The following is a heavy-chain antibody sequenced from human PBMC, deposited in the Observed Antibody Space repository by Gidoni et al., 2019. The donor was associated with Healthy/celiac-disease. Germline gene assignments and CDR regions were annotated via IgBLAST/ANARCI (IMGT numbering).Heavy chain of an antibody. V-gene: IGHV3-21*01. CDR3: ARDLTLGYCSSTSCPTTDY. Sequence: EVQLVESGGGLVKPGGSLRLYCAASGFTFSSYSMNWVRQAPGKGLEWFSSISRSSSYIYYADSVKGRFTISRDNAKNSLYRQMNSLRAEDTAVYYCARDLTLGYCSSTSCPTTDYWGQGTLVTVSS. D-gene: IGHD2-2*01. CDR2: ISRSSSYI. CDR1: GFTFSSYS. J-gene: IGHJ4*02.